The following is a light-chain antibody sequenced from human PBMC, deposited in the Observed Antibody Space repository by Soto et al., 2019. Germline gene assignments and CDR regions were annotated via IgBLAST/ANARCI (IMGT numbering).Light chain of an antibody. CDR1: SSDVGGYNY. Sequence: QPVLTQPASVSGSPGQSITISCTGTSSDVGGYNYVSWYQQHPGKAPKLMIYEVSNRPSGVSNRFSGSKSGNTASLTISGXQXXXXXXXXXSSXTSSSTPYVFGTGTKLTVL. CDR2: EVS. CDR3: SSXTSSSTPYV. V-gene: IGLV2-14*01. J-gene: IGLJ1*01.